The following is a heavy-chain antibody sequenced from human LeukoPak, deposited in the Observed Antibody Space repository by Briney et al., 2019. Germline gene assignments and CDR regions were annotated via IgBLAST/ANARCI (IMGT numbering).Heavy chain of an antibody. J-gene: IGHJ4*02. CDR2: ISGSGDST. Sequence: GGSLRLSCAASGFTFSNYAMSWVRQAPGKGLVWVSGISGSGDSTYYADSVKGRFTISRDNSKNTVYLQMNSLRAEDTAVYYCAKGSSGWYGYFEYWGQGTLVTVSS. D-gene: IGHD6-19*01. CDR1: GFTFSNYA. CDR3: AKGSSGWYGYFEY. V-gene: IGHV3-23*01.